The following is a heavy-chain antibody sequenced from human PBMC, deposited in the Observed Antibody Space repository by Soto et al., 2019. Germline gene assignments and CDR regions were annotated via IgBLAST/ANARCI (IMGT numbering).Heavy chain of an antibody. CDR1: GDSISNSC. D-gene: IGHD3-16*01. V-gene: IGHV4-59*01. J-gene: IGHJ6*02. Sequence: PSETLSLTCTVSGDSISNSCWSWIRQPPGKGLEWIGFISYSGSTNYNPSLKSRVTISGDTSKNQFSLKLTSVDAADTAVYFCARGPIGGRGYYCGMDVWGQGTTVTVSS. CDR3: ARGPIGGRGYYCGMDV. CDR2: ISYSGST.